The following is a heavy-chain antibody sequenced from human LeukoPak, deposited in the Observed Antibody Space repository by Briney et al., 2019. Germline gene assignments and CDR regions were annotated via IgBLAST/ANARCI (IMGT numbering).Heavy chain of an antibody. D-gene: IGHD3-10*01. Sequence: ASVKVSCKASGYTFISYGISWVRQAPGQGLEWMGWMSAYNGNTIYAQKLQGRVTMTTDTSTSTAYMELRSLRSDDTAVYYCARRGYVSGSYYPTDDAFDIWGQGTMVTVSS. CDR2: MSAYNGNT. CDR3: ARRGYVSGSYYPTDDAFDI. CDR1: GYTFISYG. V-gene: IGHV1-18*01. J-gene: IGHJ3*02.